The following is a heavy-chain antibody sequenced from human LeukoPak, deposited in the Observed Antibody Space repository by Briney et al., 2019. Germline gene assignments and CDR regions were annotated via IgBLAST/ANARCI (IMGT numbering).Heavy chain of an antibody. CDR2: ISGSGGST. Sequence: GGSLRLSCAASGFTFSSYAMSWVRQAPGKGLEWVSAISGSGGSTYYADSVKGRFTISRDNSKNTLYLQMNSLRAEDTAVYYCVKDSYRVAATTSVDYWGQGTLVTVSS. D-gene: IGHD2-15*01. CDR3: VKDSYRVAATTSVDY. V-gene: IGHV3-23*01. CDR1: GFTFSSYA. J-gene: IGHJ4*02.